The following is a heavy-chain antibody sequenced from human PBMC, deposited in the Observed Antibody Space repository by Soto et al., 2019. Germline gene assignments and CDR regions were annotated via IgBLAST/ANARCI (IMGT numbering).Heavy chain of an antibody. CDR1: GGTFSSYA. CDR3: ARDQGPYYYASSGYRTYFFGY. D-gene: IGHD3-22*01. J-gene: IGHJ4*02. Sequence: QVQLVQSGAEVKKPGSSVKVSCKASGGTFSSYAISWVRQAPGQGLEWMGGIIPIFGTANYAQKFQGRVTITADESTSTAYMELSSLRSADTAVYYCARDQGPYYYASSGYRTYFFGYWGQGTLVTVSS. V-gene: IGHV1-69*01. CDR2: IIPIFGTA.